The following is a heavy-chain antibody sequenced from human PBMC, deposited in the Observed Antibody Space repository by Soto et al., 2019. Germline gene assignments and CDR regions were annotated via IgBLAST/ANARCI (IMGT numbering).Heavy chain of an antibody. CDR2: VYPANSDA. D-gene: IGHD1-1*01. Sequence: WESLTISGTCSGYEYFAYWIGWVRQMPGKGLEWMGLVYPANSDARYSPSFQGQVTISVDRSINTAYLEWSSLKASDNAIYYCARQSVETPVFDHWGQGTLVTVSS. J-gene: IGHJ4*02. CDR3: ARQSVETPVFDH. V-gene: IGHV5-51*01. CDR1: GYEYFAYW.